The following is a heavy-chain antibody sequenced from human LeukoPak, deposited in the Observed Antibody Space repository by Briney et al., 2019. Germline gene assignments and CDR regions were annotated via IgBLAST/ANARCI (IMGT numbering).Heavy chain of an antibody. CDR3: ARETSQKGAHYMDV. CDR2: IYYSGST. CDR1: GGSISTSSYY. Sequence: SETLSLTCTVSGGSISTSSYYWSWIRQPPGKGLEWIGYIYYSGSTNYNPSLKSRVTISVDTSKNQFSLKLSSVTAADTAVYYCARETSQKGAHYMDVWGKGTTVTISS. D-gene: IGHD3-16*01. V-gene: IGHV4-61*01. J-gene: IGHJ6*03.